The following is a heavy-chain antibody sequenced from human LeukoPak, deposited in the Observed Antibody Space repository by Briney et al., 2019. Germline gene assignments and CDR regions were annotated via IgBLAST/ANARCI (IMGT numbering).Heavy chain of an antibody. CDR1: GGSVSSGSYY. Sequence: PSETLSLTCTVSGGSVSSGSYYWSWIRQPPGKGLEWIGYIYYSGSTNYNPSLKSRVTISVDTSKNQFSLKLSSVTAADTAVYYWARGGVYLSGCSCFDNWFDPWGQGTLVTVSS. V-gene: IGHV4-61*01. J-gene: IGHJ5*02. CDR3: ARGGVYLSGCSCFDNWFDP. CDR2: IYYSGST. D-gene: IGHD2-15*01.